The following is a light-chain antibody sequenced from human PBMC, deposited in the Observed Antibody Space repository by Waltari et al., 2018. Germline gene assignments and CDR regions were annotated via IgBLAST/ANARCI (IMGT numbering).Light chain of an antibody. J-gene: IGLJ1*01. Sequence: QSALTQPASVSGSPGQSITISCTGTSSDVGGYNYVSWYQQHPGRAPKLMIYEVGNRPSGVSNRFSGSKSGSTASLAISALQAEDEADYYCSSYTSGSTYVFGTGTKVTVL. CDR1: SSDVGGYNY. CDR2: EVG. V-gene: IGLV2-14*01. CDR3: SSYTSGSTYV.